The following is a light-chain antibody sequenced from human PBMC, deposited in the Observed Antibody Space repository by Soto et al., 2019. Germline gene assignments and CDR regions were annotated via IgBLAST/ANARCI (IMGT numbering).Light chain of an antibody. Sequence: AIQMTQSPSSLSASVGDRVTITCRASQAISNDLGWYQQKPGKAPKLLIYASSSLQSDVPSRFSGSRSGTDFTLTISSLQPEDFATYYCLQNYTYPRSFGQGTKLEIK. CDR2: ASS. CDR1: QAISND. CDR3: LQNYTYPRS. V-gene: IGKV1-6*01. J-gene: IGKJ2*01.